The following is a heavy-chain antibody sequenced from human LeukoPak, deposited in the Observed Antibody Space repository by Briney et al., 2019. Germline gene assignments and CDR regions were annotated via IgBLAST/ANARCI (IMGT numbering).Heavy chain of an antibody. Sequence: GGSLRLSCAASGFIFTNYFMSWVRQAPGKGLEWVASIKHDGSEKYYVDSVRGRFTISRVNTMSSLYLQMSSLRAEDTAVYYCATDRGWRTSGYYLYYFEYWGQGTLVTYSS. D-gene: IGHD3-3*01. V-gene: IGHV3-7*01. CDR1: GFIFTNYF. CDR2: IKHDGSEK. J-gene: IGHJ4*02. CDR3: ATDRGWRTSGYYLYYFEY.